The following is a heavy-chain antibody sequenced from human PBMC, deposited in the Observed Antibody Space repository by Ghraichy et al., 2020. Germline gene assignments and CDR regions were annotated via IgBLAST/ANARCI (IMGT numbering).Heavy chain of an antibody. CDR1: GDSISSNYS. CDR3: ARRVVRGVNWFDS. J-gene: IGHJ5*01. Sequence: SETLSLTCTVSGDSISSNYSWAWIRQPPGKGPEWIGIIYYSGSTYYNRSLRSRVTISVDSSKNQFSLKLSSVTAADTAVYYCARRVVRGVNWFDSWGQGTLVTVSS. CDR2: IYYSGST. D-gene: IGHD3-10*01. V-gene: IGHV4-39*01.